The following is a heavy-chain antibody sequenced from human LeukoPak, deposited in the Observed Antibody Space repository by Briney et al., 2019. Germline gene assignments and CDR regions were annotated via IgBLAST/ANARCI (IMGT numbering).Heavy chain of an antibody. V-gene: IGHV4-34*01. CDR1: GGSFSGYY. Sequence: PSETQSLTCAVYGGSFSGYYWSWIRQPPGKGLEWIGEINHSGSTNYNPSLKSRVTISVDTSKNQFSLKLSSVTAADTAVYYCARDDGPIAASLNWFDPWGQGTLVTVSS. J-gene: IGHJ5*02. D-gene: IGHD6-25*01. CDR3: ARDDGPIAASLNWFDP. CDR2: INHSGST.